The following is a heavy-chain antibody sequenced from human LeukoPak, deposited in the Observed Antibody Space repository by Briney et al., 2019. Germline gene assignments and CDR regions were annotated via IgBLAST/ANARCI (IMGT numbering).Heavy chain of an antibody. CDR2: ISYDGSNK. CDR3: ARRSAAKDAFDF. V-gene: IGHV3-30*03. J-gene: IGHJ3*01. Sequence: QPGGSLRLSCAASGSTFGSYGMHWVRQAPDKGLEWVAVISYDGSNKYYADSVKGRFTISRDNAKNTLYLQMNSLRAEDTAVYYCARRSAAKDAFDFWGQGTMVTVSS. CDR1: GSTFGSYG. D-gene: IGHD6-25*01.